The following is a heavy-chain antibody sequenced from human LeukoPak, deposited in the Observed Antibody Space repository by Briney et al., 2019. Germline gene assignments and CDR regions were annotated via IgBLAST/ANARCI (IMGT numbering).Heavy chain of an antibody. V-gene: IGHV3-48*04. D-gene: IGHD4-17*01. CDR2: ISSSSSTI. J-gene: IGHJ6*02. Sequence: GGSLRLSCAASGFTFSSYSMNWVRQAPGKGLEWVSYISSSSSTIYYADSVKGRFTISRDNAKNSLYLQMNSLRAEDTAVYYCAREGSTVNHYYYGMDVWGQGTTVTVSS. CDR1: GFTFSSYS. CDR3: AREGSTVNHYYYGMDV.